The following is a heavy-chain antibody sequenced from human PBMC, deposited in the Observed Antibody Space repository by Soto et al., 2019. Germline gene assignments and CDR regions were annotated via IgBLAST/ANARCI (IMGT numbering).Heavy chain of an antibody. V-gene: IGHV1-18*01. CDR1: GYTFTSYG. J-gene: IGHJ6*02. D-gene: IGHD3-10*01. CDR3: ARAGRITVQDYYYGMDV. CDR2: ISAYNGNT. Sequence: QVQLVQSGAEVKKPGASVKVSCKASGYTFTSYGISWVRQAPGQGLEWMGWISAYNGNTNYAQKLQGRVTMTTDTSKSTAYMELRSLRSDDTAVYYCARAGRITVQDYYYGMDVWGQGTTVTVSS.